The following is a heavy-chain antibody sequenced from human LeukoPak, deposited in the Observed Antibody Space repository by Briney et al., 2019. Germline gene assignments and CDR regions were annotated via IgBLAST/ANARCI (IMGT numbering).Heavy chain of an antibody. V-gene: IGHV1-46*01. CDR1: GYTFTSYY. CDR3: ARETIVVVTANPSYYFDY. J-gene: IGHJ4*02. Sequence: ASVKVSCKASGYTFTSYYMHWVRQAPGQGLEWMGIINPSGGSTSYAQKFQGRVTMTRDTSTSTVYMELSSLRSEDTAVYYCARETIVVVTANPSYYFDYWGQGTLVTVSS. D-gene: IGHD2-21*02. CDR2: INPSGGST.